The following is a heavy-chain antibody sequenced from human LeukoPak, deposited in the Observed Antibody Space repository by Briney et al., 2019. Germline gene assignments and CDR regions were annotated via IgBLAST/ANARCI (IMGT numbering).Heavy chain of an antibody. D-gene: IGHD6-6*01. V-gene: IGHV4-59*08. CDR3: ARLWDSSSSLDY. J-gene: IGHJ4*02. Sequence: SETLSLTCTVSGGSISSYYWTWIRQPPEKGLGLEWIGYIYYSGGTNYNPSLKSRVTISIDTSKNQVSLKLSSVTAADTAVYYCARLWDSSSSLDYWGQGTLVTVSS. CDR1: GGSISSYY. CDR2: IYYSGGT.